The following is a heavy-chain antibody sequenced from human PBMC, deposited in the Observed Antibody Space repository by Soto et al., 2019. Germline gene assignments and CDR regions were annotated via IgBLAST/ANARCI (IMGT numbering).Heavy chain of an antibody. J-gene: IGHJ4*02. CDR2: INHSGST. Sequence: SETLSLTCAVYGGSFSGYYWSWIRQPPGKGLEWIGEINHSGSTNYNPSLKSRVTISVDTSKNQFSLKLSYVTAADTAVYYCARRTLLYGSGSYYTFFDYWGQGTLVTVSS. CDR1: GGSFSGYY. V-gene: IGHV4-34*01. D-gene: IGHD3-10*01. CDR3: ARRTLLYGSGSYYTFFDY.